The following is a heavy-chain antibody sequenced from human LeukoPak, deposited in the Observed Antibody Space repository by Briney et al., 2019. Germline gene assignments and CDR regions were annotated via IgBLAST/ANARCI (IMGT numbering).Heavy chain of an antibody. D-gene: IGHD3-10*01. CDR1: GDSVSSNSGA. CDR3: ARDRGITLVRRVDAFDI. V-gene: IGHV6-1*01. Sequence: SQTLSLTCAISGDSVSSNSGAWNWIRQSPSRGLEWLGRTYYRSKWYTDYALSVKSRITILPDTSNNQFSLQLNSETPEDTAVYFWARDRGITLVRRVDAFDIWGQGTMVTVSS. J-gene: IGHJ3*02. CDR2: TYYRSKWYT.